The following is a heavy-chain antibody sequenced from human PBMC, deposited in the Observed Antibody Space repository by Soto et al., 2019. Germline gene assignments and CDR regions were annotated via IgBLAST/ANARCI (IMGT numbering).Heavy chain of an antibody. CDR1: GGAISGYY. V-gene: IGHV4-4*07. Sequence: KPSETLSLTCTVSGGAISGYYWTWIRQPAGKGLEWIGRIYSSGSTKYNPSLKSRVTMSLDTSKNQFSLRLTSVTAADTAVYYCARGQRFSDWFDPWGQGTLVTVSS. CDR2: IYSSGST. CDR3: ARGQRFSDWFDP. J-gene: IGHJ5*02. D-gene: IGHD3-3*01.